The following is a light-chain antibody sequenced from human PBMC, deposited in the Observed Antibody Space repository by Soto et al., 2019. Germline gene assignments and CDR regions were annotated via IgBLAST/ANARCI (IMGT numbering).Light chain of an antibody. CDR3: SSYTSSSTPC. V-gene: IGLV2-14*01. Sequence: QSVLTQPASVSGSPGQSITISCTGTSSDVGGYNYVSWYQQHPGKAPKLMIYDVSNRPSGVSNRFSGSKSGNTASLTISGLQAEDEADYYCSSYTSSSTPCFGTVTKVTVL. J-gene: IGLJ1*01. CDR1: SSDVGGYNY. CDR2: DVS.